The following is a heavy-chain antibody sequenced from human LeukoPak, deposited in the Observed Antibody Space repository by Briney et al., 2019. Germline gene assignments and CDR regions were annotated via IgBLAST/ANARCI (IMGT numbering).Heavy chain of an antibody. CDR3: ARSIPSYYYDSSGPFDY. J-gene: IGHJ4*02. V-gene: IGHV3-21*01. CDR2: ISSSSSYI. D-gene: IGHD3-22*01. Sequence: EGSLRLSCAASGFTFSSYSMNWVRQAPGKGLEWVSSISSSSSYIYYADSVKGRFTISRDNAKNSLYLQMNSLRAEDTAVYYCARSIPSYYYDSSGPFDYWGQGTLVTVSS. CDR1: GFTFSSYS.